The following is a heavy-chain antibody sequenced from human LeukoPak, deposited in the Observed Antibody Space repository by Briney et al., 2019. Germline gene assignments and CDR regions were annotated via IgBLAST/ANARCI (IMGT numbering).Heavy chain of an antibody. CDR1: GFTFSSYS. Sequence: GGSLRLSCAASGFTFSSYSMNWVRQAPGKGLEWVSSISSSSSYIYYADSVKGRFTISRDNSKNTLYLQMNSLRAEDTAVYYCAKSKGSSWGDAFDIWGQGTMVTVSS. V-gene: IGHV3-21*04. CDR2: ISSSSSYI. J-gene: IGHJ3*02. CDR3: AKSKGSSWGDAFDI. D-gene: IGHD1-26*01.